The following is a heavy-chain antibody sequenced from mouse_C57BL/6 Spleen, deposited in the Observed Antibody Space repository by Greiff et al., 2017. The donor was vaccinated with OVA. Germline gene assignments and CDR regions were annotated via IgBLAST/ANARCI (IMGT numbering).Heavy chain of an antibody. CDR2: IDPSDSET. J-gene: IGHJ3*01. CDR3: ARGGGYGYDGFAY. V-gene: IGHV1-52*01. CDR1: GYTFTSYW. D-gene: IGHD2-2*01. Sequence: QVQLKQPGAELVRPGSSVKLSCKASGYTFTSYWMHWVKQRPIQGLEWIGNIDPSDSETHYNQKFKDKATLTVDKSSSTAYMQLSRLTCEESAVYDCARGGGYGYDGFAYWGQGTLVTVSA.